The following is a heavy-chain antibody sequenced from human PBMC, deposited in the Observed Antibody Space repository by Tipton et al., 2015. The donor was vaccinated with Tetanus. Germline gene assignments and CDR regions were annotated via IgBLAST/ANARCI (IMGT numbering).Heavy chain of an antibody. Sequence: TLSLTCTVSGDSLSNGDYYWSWISQPPGKGLESIGYIYYSGSTYYNPSLKSRVTISVDTSKNQFSLRLSSVTAADTAVYYCARDHGITWGGMGYYYGMDVWGQGTTVIVSS. CDR2: IYYSGST. V-gene: IGHV4-30-4*01. D-gene: IGHD3-16*01. CDR3: ARDHGITWGGMGYYYGMDV. CDR1: GDSLSNGDYY. J-gene: IGHJ6*02.